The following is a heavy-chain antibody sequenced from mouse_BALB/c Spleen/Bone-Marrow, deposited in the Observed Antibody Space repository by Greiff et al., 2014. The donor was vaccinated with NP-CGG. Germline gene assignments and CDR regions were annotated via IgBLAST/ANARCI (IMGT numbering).Heavy chain of an antibody. CDR3: ARDCYGSSYFDY. CDR2: IWAGGST. J-gene: IGHJ2*01. CDR1: GFSLTSYG. Sequence: VQLQESGPGLVAPSQSLSITCTVSGFSLTSYGVHWVRQPPGKGLEWLGVIWAGGSTNYNSALMSRLSISKDNSKNQVFLKMNSLQTDDTAMYYCARDCYGSSYFDYWGQGTTLTVSS. V-gene: IGHV2-9*02. D-gene: IGHD1-1*01.